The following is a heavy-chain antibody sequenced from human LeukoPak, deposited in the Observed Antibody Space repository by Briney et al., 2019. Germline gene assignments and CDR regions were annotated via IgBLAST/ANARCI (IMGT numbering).Heavy chain of an antibody. V-gene: IGHV1-3*01. CDR2: INAGNGNT. J-gene: IGHJ4*02. CDR1: GYTFTSYA. Sequence: EASVKVSCKASGYTFTSYAMHWVRQAPGQRLEWMGWINAGNGNTKYSQKLQGRVTITRDTSASTAYMELSSLRSEDTAGYYCARPQAVAGFVYWGEGGLVTVSS. CDR3: ARPQAVAGFVY. D-gene: IGHD6-19*01.